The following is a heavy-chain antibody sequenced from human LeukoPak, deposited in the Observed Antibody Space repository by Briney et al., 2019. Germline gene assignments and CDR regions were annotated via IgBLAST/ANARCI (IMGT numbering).Heavy chain of an antibody. V-gene: IGHV1-18*01. D-gene: IGHD1-1*01. J-gene: IGHJ4*02. CDR1: GYTFTAYG. CDR3: VRDVGTTGTYNPAPYDF. Sequence: GASVKVSCKASGYTFTAYGISWVRQAPGQGLEWMGWISAYNGHTNYVQKLQGGVTMTTDTSTSTAYMELRSLRSDGTAVYYYVRDVGTTGTYNPAPYDFWGQGTLVTVSS. CDR2: ISAYNGHT.